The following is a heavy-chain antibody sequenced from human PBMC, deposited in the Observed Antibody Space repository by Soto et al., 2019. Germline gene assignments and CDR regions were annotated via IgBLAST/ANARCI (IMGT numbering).Heavy chain of an antibody. V-gene: IGHV1-69*01. D-gene: IGHD3-3*01. CDR3: ARDPCWNITIFGVVIIKGASYCMDV. CDR2: IIPIFGTA. Sequence: KVSCKASGGTFSSYAISWVRQAPGQGLEWMGGIIPIFGTANYAQKFQGRVTITADESTSAAYMELSSLRAEDTAVYYCARDPCWNITIFGVVIIKGASYCMDVWGQGTTVTVSS. CDR1: GGTFSSYA. J-gene: IGHJ6*02.